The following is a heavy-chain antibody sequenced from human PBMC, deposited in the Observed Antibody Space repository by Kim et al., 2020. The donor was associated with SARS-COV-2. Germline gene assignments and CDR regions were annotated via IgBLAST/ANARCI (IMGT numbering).Heavy chain of an antibody. Sequence: SETLSLTCAVYGGSFSGYYWSWIRQPPGKGLEWIGEINHSGSTNYNPSLKSRVTISVDTSKNQFSLKLSSVTAADTAVYYCARGRSSSWYSGPQIGHYYGMDVWGQGTTVTVSS. J-gene: IGHJ6*02. V-gene: IGHV4-34*01. D-gene: IGHD6-13*01. CDR3: ARGRSSSWYSGPQIGHYYGMDV. CDR2: INHSGST. CDR1: GGSFSGYY.